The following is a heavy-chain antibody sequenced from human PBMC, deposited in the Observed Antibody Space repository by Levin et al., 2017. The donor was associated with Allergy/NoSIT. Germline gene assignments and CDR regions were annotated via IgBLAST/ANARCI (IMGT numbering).Heavy chain of an antibody. CDR3: AKGARITMVQVSRDP. V-gene: IGHV3-9*01. CDR2: ISWNSGSI. D-gene: IGHD3-10*01. CDR1: GFTFDDYA. Sequence: GGSLRLSCAASGFTFDDYAMHWVRQAPGKGLEWVSGISWNSGSIGYADSVKGRFTISRDNAKNSLYLQMNSLRAEDTALYYCAKGARITMVQVSRDPWGQGTLVTVSS. J-gene: IGHJ5*02.